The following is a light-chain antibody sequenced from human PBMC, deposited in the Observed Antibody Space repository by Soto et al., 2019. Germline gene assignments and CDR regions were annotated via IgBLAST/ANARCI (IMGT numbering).Light chain of an antibody. CDR2: SNN. V-gene: IGLV1-44*01. CDR1: SSNIGSSV. Sequence: VLTQPPSASGTPGQRVTISCSGSSSNIGSSVVNWYQQLPGTAPKLLIYSNNQRPSGVPDRFSGSKSGTSASLAISGLQSEDEADYYCAAWDDSLNGPVFGTGTKVTVL. J-gene: IGLJ1*01. CDR3: AAWDDSLNGPV.